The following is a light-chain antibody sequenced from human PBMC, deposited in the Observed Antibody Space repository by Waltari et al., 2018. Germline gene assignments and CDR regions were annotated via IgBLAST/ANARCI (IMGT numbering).Light chain of an antibody. J-gene: IGKJ4*01. V-gene: IGKV3-11*01. CDR3: QQRTNWPLT. Sequence: ETVLTQSPATPSLSPGERATLSCRASQSVSSYIIWYQQKAGQPPRLLISDTSNRATGVPARFSGSGYGTDFTLTISSLESEDFAVYYCQQRTNWPLTFGGGTKVE. CDR2: DTS. CDR1: QSVSSY.